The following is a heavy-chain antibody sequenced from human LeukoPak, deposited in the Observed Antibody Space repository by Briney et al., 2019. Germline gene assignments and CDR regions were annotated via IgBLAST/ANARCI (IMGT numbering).Heavy chain of an antibody. D-gene: IGHD3-22*01. V-gene: IGHV4-59*01. Sequence: SETLSLTCIVSRGSISSYYWSWIRQPSGKGLEWIGYLYHGGSTNYNPSLKSRVTISGDTSKNHFSLNLSSVTAADTAIYYCARGRYYYDSSGYPYNWFDPWGQGTLVTVSS. CDR1: RGSISSYY. J-gene: IGHJ5*02. CDR3: ARGRYYYDSSGYPYNWFDP. CDR2: LYHGGST.